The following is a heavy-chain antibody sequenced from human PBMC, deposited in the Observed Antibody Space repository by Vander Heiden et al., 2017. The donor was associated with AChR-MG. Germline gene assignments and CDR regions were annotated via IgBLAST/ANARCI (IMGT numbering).Heavy chain of an antibody. V-gene: IGHV4-31*03. J-gene: IGHJ6*03. CDR1: GGPINSRDSY. CDR2: VDYSGST. CDR3: ARGQGYCGGPACYVPRGSYMDV. Sequence: QVQLQESGPGLVKPSQTLSLTCSVSGGPINSRDSYRSWIRQHRGKGLEWIGYVDYSGSTYYNPSLKSRLTISVDTSKSQFSLQLISVTAADTAVYYWARGQGYCGGPACYVPRGSYMDVWGKGTTVTVSS. D-gene: IGHD2-15*01.